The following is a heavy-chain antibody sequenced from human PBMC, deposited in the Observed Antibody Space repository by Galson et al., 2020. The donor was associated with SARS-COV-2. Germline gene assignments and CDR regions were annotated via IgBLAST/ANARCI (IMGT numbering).Heavy chain of an antibody. J-gene: IGHJ3*02. CDR1: GFTFSSYA. CDR3: ARDWDGYDDGDDGGGLGAFDS. CDR2: ISYDGSNK. D-gene: IGHD4-17*01. Sequence: GESLKISCAASGFTFSSYAMHWVRQAPGKGLEWVAVISYDGSNKYYADSVKGRFTISRDNSKNTLYLQMNSLRAEDTAVYYCARDWDGYDDGDDGGGLGAFDSWGQGTMVTVSA. V-gene: IGHV3-30-3*01.